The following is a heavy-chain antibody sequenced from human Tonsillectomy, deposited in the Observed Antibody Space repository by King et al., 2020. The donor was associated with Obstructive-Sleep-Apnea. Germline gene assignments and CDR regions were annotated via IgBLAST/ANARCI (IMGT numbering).Heavy chain of an antibody. CDR1: GFSLSNARMG. CDR3: ARIAGGVYSGYDYRGGLFDY. Sequence: VTLKESGPVLVKPTETLTLTCTVSGFSLSNARMGVSWIRQPPGKALEWLAHIFSNDEKSYSTSLKSRLTISKDTSKSQVVLTMTNMDPVDTATYYGARIAGGVYSGYDYRGGLFDYWGQGTLVTVSS. CDR2: IFSNDEK. V-gene: IGHV2-26*01. D-gene: IGHD5-12*01. J-gene: IGHJ4*02.